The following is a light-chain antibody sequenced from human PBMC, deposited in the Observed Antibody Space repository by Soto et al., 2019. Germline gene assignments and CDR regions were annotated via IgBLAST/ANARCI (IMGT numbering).Light chain of an antibody. CDR2: DVS. Sequence: QSALTQPASVSGSPGQSITISCTGTSSDVGGYNYVSWYQQHPGKGPKLMIYDVSNRPSGVSNRFSGSKSGNTASLTISGLQAEDEADYFCSSYTSSSTSVIFGGGTTLTVL. CDR3: SSYTSSSTSVI. J-gene: IGLJ2*01. CDR1: SSDVGGYNY. V-gene: IGLV2-14*01.